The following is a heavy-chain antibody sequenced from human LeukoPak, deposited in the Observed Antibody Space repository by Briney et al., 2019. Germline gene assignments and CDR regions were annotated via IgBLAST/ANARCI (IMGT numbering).Heavy chain of an antibody. CDR1: GGTFSSYA. CDR2: IIPIFGTA. Sequence: ASVKVSCKASGGTFSSYAISWVRQAPGQGLEWMGGIIPIFGTANYAQKFQGRVTITADKSTSTAYMELSSLRSEDTAVYYCARNGIGRAAAGKGSYYYYYYIDVWGKGTTVTVSS. V-gene: IGHV1-69*06. D-gene: IGHD6-13*01. CDR3: ARNGIGRAAAGKGSYYYYYYIDV. J-gene: IGHJ6*03.